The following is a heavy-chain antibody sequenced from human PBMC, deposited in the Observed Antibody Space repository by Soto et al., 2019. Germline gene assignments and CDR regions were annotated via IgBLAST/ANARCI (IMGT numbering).Heavy chain of an antibody. V-gene: IGHV3-66*01. Sequence: GGSLRLSCAASGFTVSSNYMSWVRQAPGKGLEWVSVIYSGGSTNYADSVKGRFTISRDNSKNTLYLQMNSLRAEDTAVYYCARETGDILTGYYSGGMDVWGQGTTVTVSS. CDR1: GFTVSSNY. D-gene: IGHD3-9*01. J-gene: IGHJ6*02. CDR2: IYSGGST. CDR3: ARETGDILTGYYSGGMDV.